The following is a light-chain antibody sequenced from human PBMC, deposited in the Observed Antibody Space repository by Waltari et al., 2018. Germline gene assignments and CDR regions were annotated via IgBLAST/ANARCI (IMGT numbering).Light chain of an antibody. CDR3: QQYNDWPLYT. J-gene: IGKJ2*01. CDR1: QSVGGN. Sequence: IVLPQSPATLSVSPGERANLSCRASQSVGGNLAWYQQKPGQAPRLLIYGASTWVTGLPARFSGSGSETEFTLTISSVQSEDFAVYYCQQYNDWPLYTFGQGTKLEIK. CDR2: GAS. V-gene: IGKV3-15*01.